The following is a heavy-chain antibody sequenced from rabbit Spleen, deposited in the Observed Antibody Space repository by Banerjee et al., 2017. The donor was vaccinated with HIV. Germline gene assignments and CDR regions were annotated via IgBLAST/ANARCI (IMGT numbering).Heavy chain of an antibody. CDR1: GFTLSSYY. D-gene: IGHD8-1*01. CDR3: ARDGAGGSYFAL. CDR2: IDPVFGIT. V-gene: IGHV1S7*01. Sequence: HLKESGGGRVQPGGSLKLSCTASGFTLSSYYMNWVRQAPGKGLEWIGYIDPVFGITYYANWVNGRFSISRENAQNTVFLQMTSLTAADTATYFCARDGAGGSYFALWGPGTLVTVS. J-gene: IGHJ4*01.